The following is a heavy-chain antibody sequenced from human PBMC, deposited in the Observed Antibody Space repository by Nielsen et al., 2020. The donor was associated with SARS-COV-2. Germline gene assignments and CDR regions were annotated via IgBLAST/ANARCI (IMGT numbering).Heavy chain of an antibody. CDR2: IDPSDSYT. CDR1: GYSFTSYW. V-gene: IGHV5-10-1*01. Sequence: GESLKISCKGSGYSFTSYWISWVRQMPGKGLEWMGRIDPSDSYTNYSPSFQGHVTISADKSISTAYLQWSSLKASDTAMYYCAREWDSSSSLGGGWFDPWGQGTLVTVSS. CDR3: AREWDSSSSLGGGWFDP. D-gene: IGHD6-6*01. J-gene: IGHJ5*02.